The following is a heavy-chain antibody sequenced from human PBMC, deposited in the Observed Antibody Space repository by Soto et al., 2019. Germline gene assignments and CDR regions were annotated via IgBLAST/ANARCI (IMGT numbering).Heavy chain of an antibody. J-gene: IGHJ4*02. D-gene: IGHD6-13*01. Sequence: ASVKVSCKASGYTFTTSDIHWVRQAPGQRLEWMGWINAYNGNTNYAQKLQGRVTMTTDTSTSTAYMELRSLRSDDTAVYYCARGGQLVCDYWGQGTLVTVSS. CDR2: INAYNGNT. CDR3: ARGGQLVCDY. CDR1: GYTFTTSD. V-gene: IGHV1-18*04.